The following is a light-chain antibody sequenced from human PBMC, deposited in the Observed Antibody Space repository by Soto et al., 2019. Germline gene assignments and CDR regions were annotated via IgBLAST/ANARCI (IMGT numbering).Light chain of an antibody. CDR3: SSYTSSRAYV. J-gene: IGLJ1*01. CDR1: RSDVGAYNY. CDR2: EVS. V-gene: IGLV2-14*01. Sequence: QSALTQPASVSGSPGQSIAISCTGTRSDVGAYNYVSWYQQQPGKAPKLMIHEVSNRPSGVSNRFSGSKSGNTASLTISGLQAEDEADYYCSSYTSSRAYVFGIGTKV.